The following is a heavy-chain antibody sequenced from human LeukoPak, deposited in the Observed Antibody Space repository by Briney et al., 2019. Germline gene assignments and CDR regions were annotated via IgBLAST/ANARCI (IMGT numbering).Heavy chain of an antibody. CDR3: ARGPNYGDYTTSIDAFGI. CDR2: INPNSGGT. Sequence: ASVKVSCKASGYTFTGYYMHWVRQAPGQGLEWMGWINPNSGGTNYAQKFQGRVTITRNTSISTAYMELSSLRSEDMAVYYCARGPNYGDYTTSIDAFGIWGQGTMVTVSS. CDR1: GYTFTGYY. V-gene: IGHV1-2*02. D-gene: IGHD4-17*01. J-gene: IGHJ3*02.